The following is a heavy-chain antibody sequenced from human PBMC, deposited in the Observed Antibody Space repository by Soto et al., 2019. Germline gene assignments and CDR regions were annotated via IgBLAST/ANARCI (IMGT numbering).Heavy chain of an antibody. CDR3: ATEGDIVATPYFDY. D-gene: IGHD5-12*01. J-gene: IGHJ4*02. CDR2: ISGSGGST. V-gene: IGHV3-23*01. Sequence: GGSLRLSWAASGFTFSNYAMSRVRQAPGSGLEWVSSISGSGGSTFYTNSVKGRFTISRDNSKNTLYLQMNSLRAEDTAVYYCATEGDIVATPYFDYWGQGTLVTVSS. CDR1: GFTFSNYA.